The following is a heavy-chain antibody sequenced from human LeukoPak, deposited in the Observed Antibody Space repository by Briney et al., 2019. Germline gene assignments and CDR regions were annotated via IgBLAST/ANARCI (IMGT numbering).Heavy chain of an antibody. Sequence: SETLSLTCSVSGGSVSSHYWSWIRQPPGKGLEWIGYIYTSGGTNYIPSLKGRVTISIDTSKNQFSLKLSSVTAADSAVYYCARLTRLSTSPDRYYLDYWGQGTLVTVSP. CDR2: IYTSGGT. J-gene: IGHJ4*02. CDR1: GGSVSSHY. D-gene: IGHD6-6*01. CDR3: ARLTRLSTSPDRYYLDY. V-gene: IGHV4-4*09.